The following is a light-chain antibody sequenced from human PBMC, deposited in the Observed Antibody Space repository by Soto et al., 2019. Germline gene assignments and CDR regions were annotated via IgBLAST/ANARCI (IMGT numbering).Light chain of an antibody. Sequence: DIQMTQSPSSLSASVGDRVTITCRASQSISSYLNWYQQKPGKAPKLLIYAASSLQSGVPSRFSGSGSRTDFTLTISSLQPEDFATYYCQQSYSTLGTFGGGTKVEIK. CDR1: QSISSY. CDR3: QQSYSTLGT. J-gene: IGKJ4*01. CDR2: AAS. V-gene: IGKV1-39*01.